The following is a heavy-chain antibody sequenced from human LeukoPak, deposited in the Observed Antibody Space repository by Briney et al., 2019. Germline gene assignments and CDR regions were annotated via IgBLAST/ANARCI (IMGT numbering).Heavy chain of an antibody. CDR2: IWYGGSNK. CDR3: ARASWGGSSWFNPNY. Sequence: GRSLRLSCAASGFTFSSYGMHWVRQAPGKGLEWVAVIWYGGSNKYYADSVKGRFTISRDNSKNTLYLQMNSLRAEDTAVYYCARASWGGSSWFNPNYWGQGTLVTVSS. CDR1: GFTFSSYG. J-gene: IGHJ4*02. D-gene: IGHD6-13*01. V-gene: IGHV3-33*01.